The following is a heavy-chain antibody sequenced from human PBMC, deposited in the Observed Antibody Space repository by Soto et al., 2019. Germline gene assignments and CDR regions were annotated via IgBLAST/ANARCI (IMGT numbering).Heavy chain of an antibody. Sequence: GXXXXSQTLSLTCXVSGXSXSSGXXYWSXXRQXPGXGLEWDGYIYYSGSTYYNPSLKSQVTISVDTSKNQCPLKLSSLTAADTAVYYCAREGGSGYDTTLDYWGQGTLVTVSS. CDR3: AREGGSGYDTTLDY. V-gene: IGHV4-31*01. D-gene: IGHD5-12*01. CDR1: GXSXSSGXXY. J-gene: IGHJ4*02. CDR2: IYYSGST.